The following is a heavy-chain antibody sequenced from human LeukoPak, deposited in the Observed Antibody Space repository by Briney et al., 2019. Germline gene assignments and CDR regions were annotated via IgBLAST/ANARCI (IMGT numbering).Heavy chain of an antibody. CDR2: IRSKIYGGTT. D-gene: IGHD3-22*01. J-gene: IGHJ4*02. Sequence: HPGGSLRLSCAASGFTFSDYYMSWVRQAPGKGLEWVGFIRSKIYGGTTEYAASVKGRFTISRDDSKSIAYLQMNSLKAEDTAVYYCTHDSSAYAYCFDYWGQGTLVTVSS. CDR3: THDSSAYAYCFDY. CDR1: GFTFSDYY. V-gene: IGHV3-71*01.